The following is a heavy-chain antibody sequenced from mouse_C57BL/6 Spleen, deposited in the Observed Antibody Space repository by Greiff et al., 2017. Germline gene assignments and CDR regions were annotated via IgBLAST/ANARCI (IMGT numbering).Heavy chain of an antibody. CDR1: GYTFTSYW. J-gene: IGHJ3*01. Sequence: VQLQQPGAELVKPGASVKLSCKASGYTFTSYWMQWVKQRPGQGLEWIGEFDPSDSYTNYNQKFKGKATLTVDTSSSTAYMQLSSLTSADSAVYYCARRNWDPFAYWGQGTLVTVSA. CDR3: ARRNWDPFAY. D-gene: IGHD4-1*01. CDR2: FDPSDSYT. V-gene: IGHV1-50*01.